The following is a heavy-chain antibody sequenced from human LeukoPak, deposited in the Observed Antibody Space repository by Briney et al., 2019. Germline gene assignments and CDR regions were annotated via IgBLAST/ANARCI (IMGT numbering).Heavy chain of an antibody. CDR2: ISYNGRNQ. CDR1: GFTFTAYA. CDR3: ARGSGPLWFGEF. V-gene: IGHV3-30*04. Sequence: GGSLRLSCAASGFTFTAYAMHWVRQAPGKGLEWVSLISYNGRNQYYADSVKGRFTIFRGDSLYLQMSSLRPEDTAVYYCARGSGPLWFGEFWGQGTLVTVSS. J-gene: IGHJ4*02. D-gene: IGHD3-10*01.